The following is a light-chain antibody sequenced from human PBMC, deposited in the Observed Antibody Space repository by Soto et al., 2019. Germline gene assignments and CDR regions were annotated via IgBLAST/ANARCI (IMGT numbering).Light chain of an antibody. CDR3: AAWDDSLNGVE. CDR1: SSNIGSST. Sequence: QAVVTQPPSASGTPGQRVTISCSGSSSNIGSSTVNWYQQLPGTAPKLLIYSNNQRSSGVPDRFSGSKSGTSASLAISGLQSEDEADYYCAAWDDSLNGVEFGGGTQLTVL. J-gene: IGLJ2*01. CDR2: SNN. V-gene: IGLV1-44*01.